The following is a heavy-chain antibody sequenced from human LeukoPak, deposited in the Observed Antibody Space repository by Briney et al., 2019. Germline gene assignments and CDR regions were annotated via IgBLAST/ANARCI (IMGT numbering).Heavy chain of an antibody. CDR3: ARLDGYNYNEYYFDY. J-gene: IGHJ4*02. V-gene: IGHV4-59*01. CDR2: IYYSGST. CDR1: GGSFSGYY. Sequence: SETLSLTCAVYGGSFSGYYWSWIRQPPGKGLEWIGYIYYSGSTNYNPSLKSRVTISVDTSKNQFSLKLSSVTAADTAVYYCARLDGYNYNEYYFDYWGQGTLVTVSS. D-gene: IGHD5-12*01.